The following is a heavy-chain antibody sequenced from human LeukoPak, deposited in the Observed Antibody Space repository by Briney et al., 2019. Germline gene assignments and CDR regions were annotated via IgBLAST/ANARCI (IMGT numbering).Heavy chain of an antibody. V-gene: IGHV3-23*01. D-gene: IGHD3-16*02. CDR1: GFTFSDDA. J-gene: IGHJ1*01. Sequence: GGSLRLSCVASGFTFSDDAMSLVRQAPGKGLEWVSGISDSGGVTYYTDSVKGRCTPSTDHSNHTVSLQLNNLKAEDLAVYLCATHDSFIPYWGQGTLVSVTS. CDR3: ATHDSFIPY. CDR2: ISDSGGVT.